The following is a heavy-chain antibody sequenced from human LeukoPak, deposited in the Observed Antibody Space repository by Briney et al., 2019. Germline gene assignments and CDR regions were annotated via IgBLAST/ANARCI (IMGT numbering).Heavy chain of an antibody. CDR2: IKEDGSQK. V-gene: IGHV3-7*03. J-gene: IGHJ5*02. D-gene: IGHD6-13*01. CDR3: VRGPLVTADGLA. Sequence: GGSLRLSCAATGFTFSQVWMSWVRQAPGKGLEWLTNIKEDGSQKFYVDSVKGRFTISRDNAKESLYLQMNSLRADDTAVYYCVRGPLVTADGLAWGQGTLVTVSS. CDR1: GFTFSQVW.